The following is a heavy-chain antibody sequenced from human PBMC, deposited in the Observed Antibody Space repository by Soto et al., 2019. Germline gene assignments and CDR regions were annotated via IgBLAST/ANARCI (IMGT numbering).Heavy chain of an antibody. V-gene: IGHV4-61*08. Sequence: SETLSLTCTVSGGSISSGGYYWSWIRQPPGKGLEWIGYIYYSGSTNYNPSLKSRVTISVDTPKNQFSLKLSSVTAADTAVYYCAREGVSSSWYNYYGMDVWGQGTTVTVS. CDR2: IYYSGST. CDR1: GGSISSGGYY. D-gene: IGHD6-13*01. CDR3: AREGVSSSWYNYYGMDV. J-gene: IGHJ6*02.